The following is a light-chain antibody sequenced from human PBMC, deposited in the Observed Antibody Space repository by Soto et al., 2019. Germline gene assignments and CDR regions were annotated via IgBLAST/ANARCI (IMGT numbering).Light chain of an antibody. V-gene: IGLV1-47*02. CDR2: SNN. Sequence: QSALTQPPSASGTPGQRVTISCSGSSSNIGSNYVYWYQQLPGTAPKLLIYSNNQRPSGVPDRFSGSKSGTSASLAISGLRSEDEADYYCAAWDDSLSGYVFETGTKVTVL. J-gene: IGLJ1*01. CDR1: SSNIGSNY. CDR3: AAWDDSLSGYV.